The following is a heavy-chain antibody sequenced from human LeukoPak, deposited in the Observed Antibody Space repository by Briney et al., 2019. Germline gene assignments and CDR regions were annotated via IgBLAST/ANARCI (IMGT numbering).Heavy chain of an antibody. V-gene: IGHV4-59*01. CDR1: RGSISSYY. CDR3: AGIDYGDYVQH. D-gene: IGHD4-17*01. CDR2: IYYSGST. Sequence: NPSETLSLTCTVYRGSISSYYWSWIRQPPGKGLEWIGYIYYSGSTNYNPSLKSRVTISVDTSKSQFSLKLRSVTAADTAVYYCAGIDYGDYVQHWGQGTLVTVSS. J-gene: IGHJ1*01.